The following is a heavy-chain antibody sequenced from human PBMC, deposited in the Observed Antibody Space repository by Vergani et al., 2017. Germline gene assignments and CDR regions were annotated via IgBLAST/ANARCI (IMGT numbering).Heavy chain of an antibody. J-gene: IGHJ4*02. D-gene: IGHD3-9*01. CDR2: INPSGGHT. V-gene: IGHV1-46*03. CDR1: GYTFSNYH. CDR3: ARGDYGILTGYRY. Sequence: QVQVVQSGAEVKKSGASVTVFCKISGYTFSNYHMHWVRQAPGQGLEWMGIINPSGGHTKYAQKFQGRVTMTRDTSTSTVYMELSSLRSEDTAIYYCARGDYGILTGYRYWGQGTLVTVSA.